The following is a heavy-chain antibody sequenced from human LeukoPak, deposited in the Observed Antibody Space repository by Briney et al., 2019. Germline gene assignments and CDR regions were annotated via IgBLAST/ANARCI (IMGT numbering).Heavy chain of an antibody. CDR1: GGSISSSSYY. V-gene: IGHV4-39*01. CDR3: ARLSSTAGYYDSSGYSLLILKRTYYFDY. D-gene: IGHD3-22*01. Sequence: PSETLSLTCTVSGGSISSSSYYWGWIRQPPGKGLEWIGTIYYSGSTYYNPSLKSRVTISVDTSKNQFSLKLSSVTAADTAVYYCARLSSTAGYYDSSGYSLLILKRTYYFDYWGQGTLVTVSS. CDR2: IYYSGST. J-gene: IGHJ4*02.